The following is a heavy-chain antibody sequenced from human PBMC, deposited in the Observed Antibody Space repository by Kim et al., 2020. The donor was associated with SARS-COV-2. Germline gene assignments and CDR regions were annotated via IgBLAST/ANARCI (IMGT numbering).Heavy chain of an antibody. V-gene: IGHV4-59*13. J-gene: IGHJ4*02. CDR3: ARGPYYYDSSGYYYYFDY. CDR1: GDSISSYY. CDR2: IYYSGST. D-gene: IGHD3-22*01. Sequence: SETLSLTCTVSGDSISSYYWSWIRQPPGKGLEWIGYIYYSGSTNYNPSLKSRVTISVDTSKNQFSLKLSSVTAADTAVYYCARGPYYYDSSGYYYYFDYWGQGTLVTVSS.